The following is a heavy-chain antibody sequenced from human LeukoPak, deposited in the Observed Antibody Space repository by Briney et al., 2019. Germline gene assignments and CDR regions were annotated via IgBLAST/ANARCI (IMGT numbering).Heavy chain of an antibody. CDR3: AKVLDPYYDSNVYDC. Sequence: GGSLRLSCAASGFNFRSFAMSWVRQAPGKGLEWVSGISGSGRKTDYEDSVKGRFTISRDNSKNTLYLQMNSLRAEDTAVYYCAKVLDPYYDSNVYDCWGQGTLVTVSS. J-gene: IGHJ4*02. CDR1: GFNFRSFA. D-gene: IGHD3-16*01. CDR2: ISGSGRKT. V-gene: IGHV3-23*01.